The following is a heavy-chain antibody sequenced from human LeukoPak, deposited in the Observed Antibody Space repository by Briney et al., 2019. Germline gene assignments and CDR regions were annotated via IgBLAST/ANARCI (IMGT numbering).Heavy chain of an antibody. J-gene: IGHJ4*02. CDR3: ARDEMSYYYDSSGYYSRGAFDY. D-gene: IGHD3-22*01. V-gene: IGHV3-30-3*01. CDR1: GFTFSNYA. Sequence: GGSLRLSCAASGFTFSNYAMHWVRQAPGKGLEWVAVIGYDGGNIHYADSVKGRFTISRDNSKNTLYLQVNSLRAEDTAVYYCARDEMSYYYDSSGYYSRGAFDYWGQGTLVTVSS. CDR2: IGYDGGNI.